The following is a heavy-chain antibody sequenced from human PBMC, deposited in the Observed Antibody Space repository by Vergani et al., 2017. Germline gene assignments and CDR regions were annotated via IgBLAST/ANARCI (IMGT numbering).Heavy chain of an antibody. CDR1: GFTFDDYA. D-gene: IGHD1-26*01. CDR2: ISWNSGSI. V-gene: IGHV3-9*01. Sequence: EVQLVESGGGLVQPGRSLRLSCAASGFTFDDYAMHWVRQAPGKGLEWVSGISWNSGSIGYADSVKGRFTISRDNAKNSLYLQMNSLRAEDTAVYYCAKVPINDPYPGSYFDYWGQGTLVTVSS. CDR3: AKVPINDPYPGSYFDY. J-gene: IGHJ4*02.